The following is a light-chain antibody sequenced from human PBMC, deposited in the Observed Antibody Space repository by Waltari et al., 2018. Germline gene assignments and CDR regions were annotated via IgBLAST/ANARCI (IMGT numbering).Light chain of an antibody. V-gene: IGKV1-39*01. J-gene: IGKJ3*01. CDR2: AAS. Sequence: DIQMTQSPSSLSASVGDRVTITCRASQSISSYLNWDQQKPGKAPKLLIYAASSLQSVVPSRFSGSGSGTDFTLTISSLQPEDFATYYCQQSYSTPFTFGPGTKVDIK. CDR1: QSISSY. CDR3: QQSYSTPFT.